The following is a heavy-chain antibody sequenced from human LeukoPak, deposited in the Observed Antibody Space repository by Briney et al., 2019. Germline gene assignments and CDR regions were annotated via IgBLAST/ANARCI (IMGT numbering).Heavy chain of an antibody. J-gene: IGHJ4*02. CDR2: ISYDGSNK. D-gene: IGHD3-22*01. Sequence: GGSLRLSCAASGFTFSSYGMHWVRQAPGKGLEWVAVISYDGSNKYYADSVKGQFTISRDNSKNTLYLQMNSLRAEDTAVYYCAKGGYYDSSGYYYAAYYFDYWGQGTLVTVSS. CDR3: AKGGYYDSSGYYYAAYYFDY. CDR1: GFTFSSYG. V-gene: IGHV3-30*18.